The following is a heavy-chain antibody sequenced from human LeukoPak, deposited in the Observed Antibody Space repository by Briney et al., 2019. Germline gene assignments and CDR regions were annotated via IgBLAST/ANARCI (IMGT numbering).Heavy chain of an antibody. CDR2: INPNSGGT. J-gene: IGHJ4*02. Sequence: ASVKVSCKASGYTFTGYYMHWVRQAPGQGLEWMGWINPNSGGTNYAQNFQGRVTMTRDTSISTAYMELSRLTSDDTAVYYCARGRDKTTSPAIDYWGQGTLVTVSS. D-gene: IGHD2-2*01. CDR3: ARGRDKTTSPAIDY. CDR1: GYTFTGYY. V-gene: IGHV1-2*02.